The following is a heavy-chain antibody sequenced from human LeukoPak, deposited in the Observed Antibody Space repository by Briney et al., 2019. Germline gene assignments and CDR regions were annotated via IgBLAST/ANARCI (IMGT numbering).Heavy chain of an antibody. CDR2: IYYRGST. Sequence: SETLTLICTVSGGSISSSSYYWGWIRQPPGKGLEWIGSIYYRGSTYYNPSLKSRVTISVDTSKNQFSLKLSSVTAADTAVYYCARDDRGYSSSWYLNAFDIWGQGTMVTVSS. V-gene: IGHV4-39*07. CDR1: GGSISSSSYY. CDR3: ARDDRGYSSSWYLNAFDI. D-gene: IGHD6-13*01. J-gene: IGHJ3*02.